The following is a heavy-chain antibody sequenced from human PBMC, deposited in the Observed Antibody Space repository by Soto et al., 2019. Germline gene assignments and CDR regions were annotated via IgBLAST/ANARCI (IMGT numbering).Heavy chain of an antibody. Sequence: GGSLRLSCAASGFTFSSYAMTWVRQASGKGLEWVSAISGSGGTTNYADYVKGRFTISRDNSKNTLFLQMNSLRAEDTAVYYFAKDGVAAPTENGSNCFTPWARETLFTFS. CDR3: AKDGVAAPTENGSNCFTP. J-gene: IGHJ5*02. V-gene: IGHV3-23*01. CDR1: GFTFSSYA. CDR2: ISGSGGTT. D-gene: IGHD4-17*01.